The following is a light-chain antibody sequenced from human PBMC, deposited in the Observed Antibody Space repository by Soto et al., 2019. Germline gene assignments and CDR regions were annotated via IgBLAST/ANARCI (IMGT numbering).Light chain of an antibody. Sequence: QSVLTQPPSASGTPGQRVTISCSGGTSNIGSNSVDWYQQLPRAAPTLLIYRDNQRPSGVPDRFSGSKSGTSASLAISGLQSADEADYYCAAWDDSLKGVVFGGGTKLTVL. J-gene: IGLJ2*01. CDR2: RDN. CDR3: AAWDDSLKGVV. CDR1: TSNIGSNS. V-gene: IGLV1-44*01.